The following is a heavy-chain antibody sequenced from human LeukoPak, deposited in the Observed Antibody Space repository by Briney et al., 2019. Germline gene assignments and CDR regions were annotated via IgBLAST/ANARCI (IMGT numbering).Heavy chain of an antibody. D-gene: IGHD2-2*01. CDR2: ISAYNGNT. Sequence: ASVKVSCKASGYTFTSYGISWVRQAPGQGLEWMGWISAYNGNTNYAQKLQGRVTMTTDTSTSTAYMELRSLRSDDTAVYYCAREIVDLGYCSSTSCYLNYYYGMDVWGQGTTVTVSS. V-gene: IGHV1-18*01. J-gene: IGHJ6*02. CDR3: AREIVDLGYCSSTSCYLNYYYGMDV. CDR1: GYTFTSYG.